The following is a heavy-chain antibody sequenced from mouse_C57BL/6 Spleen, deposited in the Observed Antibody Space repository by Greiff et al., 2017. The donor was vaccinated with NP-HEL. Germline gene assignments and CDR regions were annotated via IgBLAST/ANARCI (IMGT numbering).Heavy chain of an antibody. Sequence: EVMLVESGGGLVKPGGSLKLSCAASGFTFSSYAMSWVRQTPEKRLEWVATISDGGSYTYYPDNVKGRFTISRDNAKNNLYLQMSHLKSEDTAMYYCARDYDYDFAYWGQGTLVTVSA. CDR3: ARDYDYDFAY. D-gene: IGHD2-4*01. CDR1: GFTFSSYA. J-gene: IGHJ3*01. CDR2: ISDGGSYT. V-gene: IGHV5-4*01.